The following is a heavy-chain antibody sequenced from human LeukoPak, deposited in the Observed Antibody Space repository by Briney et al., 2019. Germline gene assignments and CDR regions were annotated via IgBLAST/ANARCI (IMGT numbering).Heavy chain of an antibody. J-gene: IGHJ4*02. CDR1: GYTFTGYY. CDR3: ARPSPSAAASYYFDY. D-gene: IGHD6-13*01. CDR2: INPNSGGT. V-gene: IGHV1-2*02. Sequence: ASVKVSCKASGYTFTGYYMHWVRQAPGQGLEWMGWINPNSGGTNYAQKFQGRVTMTRDTSISTAYMELSRLRSDDTAVYYCARPSPSAAASYYFDYWGQGTLVTVSS.